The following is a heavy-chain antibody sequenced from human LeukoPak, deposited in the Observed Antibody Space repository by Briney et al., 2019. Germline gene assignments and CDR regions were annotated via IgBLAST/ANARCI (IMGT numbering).Heavy chain of an antibody. CDR3: ARDGFMITFGGVIVPDAFDI. V-gene: IGHV4-4*07. CDR2: IYTSGST. D-gene: IGHD3-16*02. Sequence: LETLSLTCTVSGGSISSYYWSWIRQPAGKGLEWIGRIYTSGSTNYNPSLKSRVTMSVDTSKNQFSLKLSSVTAADTAVYYCARDGFMITFGGVIVPDAFDIWGQGTMVTVSS. CDR1: GGSISSYY. J-gene: IGHJ3*02.